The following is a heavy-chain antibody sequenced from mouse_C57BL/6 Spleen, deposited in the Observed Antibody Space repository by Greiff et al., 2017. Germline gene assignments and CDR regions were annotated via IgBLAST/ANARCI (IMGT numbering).Heavy chain of an antibody. Sequence: QVQLQQPGAELVMPGASVKLSCKASGYTFTSYWMHWVKQRPGQGLEWIGEIDPSDSYTNYNQKFKGKSTLTVDKSSSTAYMQLSSLTSEDSAVYYCARYDYDWEAFDYWGQGTTLTVSS. V-gene: IGHV1-69*01. CDR2: IDPSDSYT. CDR3: ARYDYDWEAFDY. D-gene: IGHD2-4*01. CDR1: GYTFTSYW. J-gene: IGHJ2*01.